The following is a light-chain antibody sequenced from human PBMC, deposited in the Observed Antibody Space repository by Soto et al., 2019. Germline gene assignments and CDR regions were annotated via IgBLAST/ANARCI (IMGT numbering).Light chain of an antibody. J-gene: IGLJ1*01. Sequence: QSALTQPASVSGSPGQSITISCTGTSSDVGGYNYVSWYQQHPGKDPKLMIYDVSYRPSGVSDRFSGSKSGNTASLTISGLQSDDEADYYCDSYTSGSSYVFGTGTKLTVL. V-gene: IGLV2-14*01. CDR1: SSDVGGYNY. CDR3: DSYTSGSSYV. CDR2: DVS.